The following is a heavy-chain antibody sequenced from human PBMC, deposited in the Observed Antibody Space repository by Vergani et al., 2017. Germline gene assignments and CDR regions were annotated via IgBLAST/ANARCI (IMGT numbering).Heavy chain of an antibody. CDR3: ARGGLGSGWYKMDY. J-gene: IGHJ4*02. CDR2: IWYDGSNK. Sequence: QVQLVESGGGVVQPGRSLRLSCAASGFTFSSYGMHWVRQAPGKGLAWVAVIWYDGSNKYYAASGKGRFTISRDNSKNTLYLQMNSLRAEDTAVYYCARGGLGSGWYKMDYWGQGTRVTVGS. V-gene: IGHV3-33*01. D-gene: IGHD6-19*01. CDR1: GFTFSSYG.